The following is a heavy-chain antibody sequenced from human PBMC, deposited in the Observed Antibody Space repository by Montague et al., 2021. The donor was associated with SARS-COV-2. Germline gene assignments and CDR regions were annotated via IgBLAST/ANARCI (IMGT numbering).Heavy chain of an antibody. J-gene: IGHJ6*02. CDR2: IYYSGST. CDR3: ASAGGYCTCGGCYYDV. D-gene: IGHD2-15*01. V-gene: IGHV4-59*01. CDR1: GGSISTYY. Sequence: SETLSLTCSVSGGSISTYYWSWIRQPPGKGLEWIGHIYYSGSTNYNPSLKSRVTISIDTSKNQSSLELSSVTAADMAVYYCASAGGYCTCGGCYYDVWGQGTMVTVSS.